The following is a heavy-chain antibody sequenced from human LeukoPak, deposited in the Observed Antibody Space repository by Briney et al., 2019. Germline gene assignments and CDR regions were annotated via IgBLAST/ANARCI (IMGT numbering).Heavy chain of an antibody. D-gene: IGHD3-3*01. CDR3: ARGGYDFIKYYFDY. J-gene: IGHJ4*02. CDR1: GASVSSSYY. CDR2: IYYLGTT. Sequence: PSETLSLTCSVSGASVSSSYYWGWIRQSPGKGPEWIGSIYYLGTTFYNPSLKSRVTISVDTSKNQFSLNLTSVTAADTAVYYCARGGYDFIKYYFDYWGQGTLVTVSS. V-gene: IGHV4-39*07.